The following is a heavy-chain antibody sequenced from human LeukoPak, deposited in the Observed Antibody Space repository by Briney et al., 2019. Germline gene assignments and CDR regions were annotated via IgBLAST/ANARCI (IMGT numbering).Heavy chain of an antibody. CDR2: ITSSSSYI. CDR1: GFTSSSYS. J-gene: IGHJ6*02. V-gene: IGHV3-21*01. D-gene: IGHD6-13*01. Sequence: PGGSLRLSCAASGFTSSSYSMNWVRQAPGKGLEWVSSITSSSSYIYYADSVKGRFTISRDNAKNSLYLQMNSLRAEDTAVYYCAREYSSTFGDVWGQGTTVTVSS. CDR3: AREYSSTFGDV.